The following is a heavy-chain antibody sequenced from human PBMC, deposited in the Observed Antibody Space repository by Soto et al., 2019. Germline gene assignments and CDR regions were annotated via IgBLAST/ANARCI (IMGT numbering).Heavy chain of an antibody. V-gene: IGHV4-34*01. D-gene: IGHD2-2*01. Sequence: PSETLSLTCAVNGGSFSGYYWSWIRQPPGRGLEWIGEINHSGRTNLNPSLKSRVSTSVDTSKNHFSLRLSSVTAADTAVYYCARGLRCINTSCSNDYYHFGLDVWGQGTTVTVSS. CDR1: GGSFSGYY. CDR2: INHSGRT. CDR3: ARGLRCINTSCSNDYYHFGLDV. J-gene: IGHJ6*02.